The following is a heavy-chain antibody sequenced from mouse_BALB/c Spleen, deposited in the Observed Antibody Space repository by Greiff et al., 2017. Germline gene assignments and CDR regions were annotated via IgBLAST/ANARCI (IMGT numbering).Heavy chain of an antibody. V-gene: IGHV5-4*02. J-gene: IGHJ4*01. CDR2: ISDGGSYT. Sequence: EVKVVESGGGLVKPGGSLKLSCAASGFTFSDYYMYWVRQTPEKRLEWVATISDGGSYTYYPDSVKGRFTISRDNAKNNLYLQMSSLKSEDTAMYYCARDGGDYWGQGTSVTVSS. CDR3: ARDGGDY. CDR1: GFTFSDYY.